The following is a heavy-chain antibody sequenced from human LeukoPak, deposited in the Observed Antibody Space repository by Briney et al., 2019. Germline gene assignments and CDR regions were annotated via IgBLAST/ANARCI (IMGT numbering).Heavy chain of an antibody. J-gene: IGHJ1*01. CDR3: ARHSSGWSIAEYFQH. CDR2: ICPGDSDT. Sequence: GESLKISCKGSGYSFTSYWIGWVRQMPGKGLEWMGIICPGDSDTRYSPSFQGQVTISADKSINTAYLQWSSLKASDTAMYYCARHSSGWSIAEYFQHWGQGTLVTVSS. V-gene: IGHV5-51*01. D-gene: IGHD6-19*01. CDR1: GYSFTSYW.